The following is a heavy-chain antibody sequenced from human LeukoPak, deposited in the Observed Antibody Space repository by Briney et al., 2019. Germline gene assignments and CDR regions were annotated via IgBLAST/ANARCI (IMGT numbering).Heavy chain of an antibody. Sequence: PSETLSLTCTVSGASISSSSYYWGWIRQPPGKGLEWIGSIYYRGSTYYNPSLKSRVTISVDTSKNQFSLKLSSVTAADTAVYYCARGYCSGGSCYSGVLGYFDYWGQGTLVTVSS. V-gene: IGHV4-39*07. J-gene: IGHJ4*02. D-gene: IGHD2-15*01. CDR1: GASISSSSYY. CDR3: ARGYCSGGSCYSGVLGYFDY. CDR2: IYYRGST.